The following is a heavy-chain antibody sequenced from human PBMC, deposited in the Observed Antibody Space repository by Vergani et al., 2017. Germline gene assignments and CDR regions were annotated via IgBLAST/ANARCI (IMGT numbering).Heavy chain of an antibody. D-gene: IGHD4-23*01. V-gene: IGHV1-18*01. CDR3: ARGRWGFTVVTPFVLDY. J-gene: IGHJ4*02. CDR2: ISAYNGNT. Sequence: QVQLVQSGAEVKKPGASVKVSCKASGYTFTSYGISWVRQAPGQGLEWMGWISAYNGNTNYAQKLQGRVTMTTDTSTSTAYMELRSLRSDDPAVYYCARGRWGFTVVTPFVLDYWGQGTLVTVSS. CDR1: GYTFTSYG.